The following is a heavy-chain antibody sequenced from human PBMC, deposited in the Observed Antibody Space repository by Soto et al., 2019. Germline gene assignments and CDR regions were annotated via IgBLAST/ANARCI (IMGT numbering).Heavy chain of an antibody. V-gene: IGHV1-18*01. J-gene: IGHJ3*02. CDR2: ISAYNGNT. Sequence: GASVKVSCKASGYTFTSYGISWVRQAPGQGLEWMGWISAYNGNTNYAQKLQGRVTMTTDTSTSTAYMELSSLRSEDTAVYYCARDTGSTPVDAFDIWGQGTMVTVSS. CDR3: ARDTGSTPVDAFDI. D-gene: IGHD3-10*01. CDR1: GYTFTSYG.